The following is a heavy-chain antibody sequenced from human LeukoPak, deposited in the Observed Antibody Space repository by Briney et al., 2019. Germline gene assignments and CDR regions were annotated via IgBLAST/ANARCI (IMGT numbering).Heavy chain of an antibody. J-gene: IGHJ4*02. Sequence: AETLSLTCAVYGRSFNDYYWSWIRQPPGKGLEWIGEINHSGRTNYNPSLQRRVSISIDTSKHQFSLKLSSVTAADTAVYSCARDTYYYDSSGYYYFDYWLQGTLATVSS. CDR1: GRSFNDYY. CDR2: INHSGRT. V-gene: IGHV4-34*01. D-gene: IGHD3-22*01. CDR3: ARDTYYYDSSGYYYFDY.